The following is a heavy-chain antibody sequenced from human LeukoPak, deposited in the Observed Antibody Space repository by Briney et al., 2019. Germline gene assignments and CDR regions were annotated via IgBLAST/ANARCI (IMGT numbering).Heavy chain of an antibody. CDR2: IKSKTDGGTT. Sequence: GGSLRLSCAASGFTFSNAWMSWVRQTPGKGLEWVGRIKSKTDGGTTDYAAPVKGRFTISRDDSKNTLYLQMNSLKTEDTAVYYCTTEWDYSGYFYDYWGQGTLVTVSS. J-gene: IGHJ4*02. CDR1: GFTFSNAW. V-gene: IGHV3-15*01. D-gene: IGHD5-12*01. CDR3: TTEWDYSGYFYDY.